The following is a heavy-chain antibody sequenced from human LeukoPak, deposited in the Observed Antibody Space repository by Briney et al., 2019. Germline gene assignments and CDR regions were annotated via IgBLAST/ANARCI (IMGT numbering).Heavy chain of an antibody. CDR1: GGTFSSYA. CDR2: IIPIFGTA. Sequence: ASVKVSCKASGGTFSSYAISWVRQAPGQGLEWMGGIIPIFGTANYAQKFQGRVTITADESTSTAYMELSSLRSEETAVYYCAGTPREIVGMDVWGKGTTVTVSS. CDR3: AGTPREIVGMDV. J-gene: IGHJ6*04. V-gene: IGHV1-69*13. D-gene: IGHD5-24*01.